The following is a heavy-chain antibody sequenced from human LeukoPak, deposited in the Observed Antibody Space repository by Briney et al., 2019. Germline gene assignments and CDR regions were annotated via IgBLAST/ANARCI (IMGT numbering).Heavy chain of an antibody. J-gene: IGHJ4*02. V-gene: IGHV4-31*03. CDR1: GGSISSGGYY. CDR2: IYFSGNT. D-gene: IGHD2-8*01. Sequence: SETLSLTCTVSGGSISSGGYYWSWIRQHPGKGPEWIGYIYFSGNTYYNPSLKSRVTISVDTSKNQFSLKLSSVTAADTAVYYCARYCTNGVCPFDYWGQGTLVTVSS. CDR3: ARYCTNGVCPFDY.